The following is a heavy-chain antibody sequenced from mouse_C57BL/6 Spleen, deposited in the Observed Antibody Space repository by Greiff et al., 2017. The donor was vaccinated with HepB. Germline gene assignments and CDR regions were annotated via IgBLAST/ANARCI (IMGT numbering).Heavy chain of an antibody. CDR1: GFTFSSYG. J-gene: IGHJ2*01. V-gene: IGHV5-6*01. CDR2: ISSGGSYT. Sequence: EVQRVESGGDLVKPGGSLKLSCAASGFTFSSYGMSWVRQTPDQRLEWVATISSGGSYTYYPDSVKGRFTISRYNAKTTLYLQMSSLKSEDTAMYYCARPPPYYGNYFYYFDYWGQGTTLTVSS. CDR3: ARPPPYYGNYFYYFDY. D-gene: IGHD2-10*01.